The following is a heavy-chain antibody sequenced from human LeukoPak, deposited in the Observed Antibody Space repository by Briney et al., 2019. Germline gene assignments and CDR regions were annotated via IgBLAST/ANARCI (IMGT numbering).Heavy chain of an antibody. CDR3: SATRYNWLDPGYYFDF. D-gene: IGHD1-20*01. V-gene: IGHV4-31*03. CDR2: IYYSGST. CDR1: GGSISSGGYY. Sequence: SETLSLTCTVSGGSISSGGYYWSWIRQHPGRGLEWIGYIYYSGSTDYGPSLESRVTISVDTSKNQFSLKLSSATAADTAVYYCSATRYNWLDPGYYFDFWGQGTLVTVSS. J-gene: IGHJ4*02.